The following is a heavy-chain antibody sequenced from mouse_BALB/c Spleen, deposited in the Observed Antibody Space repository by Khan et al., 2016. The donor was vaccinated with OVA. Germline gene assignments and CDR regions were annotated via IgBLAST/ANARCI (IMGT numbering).Heavy chain of an antibody. Sequence: EVQLQESGPGLVKPSQSLSLTCSVTGYSITSGYFWNWIRQFPGNILEWMGYIRYDGDSNYNPSLKNRISITRDTSKNRFFLKLNSVTPEDTATYCCARGGSSGPAWFTYWGQGTLVTVSA. J-gene: IGHJ3*01. CDR3: ARGGSSGPAWFTY. V-gene: IGHV3-6*02. CDR2: IRYDGDS. CDR1: GYSITSGYF. D-gene: IGHD3-1*01.